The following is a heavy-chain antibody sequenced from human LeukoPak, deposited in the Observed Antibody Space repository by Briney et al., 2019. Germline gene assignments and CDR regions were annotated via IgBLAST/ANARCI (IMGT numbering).Heavy chain of an antibody. CDR1: GFTFSSYA. Sequence: PGGSLRLSCAASGFTFSSYAMSWVRQAPGKGLEWVSAISGSGGSTYYADSVKGRFTISRDNSKNTLYLQMNSLRAEDTAVYYCAKAEGGYYDSSGYGYWGQGTLVTVSS. D-gene: IGHD3-22*01. CDR3: AKAEGGYYDSSGYGY. V-gene: IGHV3-23*01. J-gene: IGHJ4*02. CDR2: ISGSGGST.